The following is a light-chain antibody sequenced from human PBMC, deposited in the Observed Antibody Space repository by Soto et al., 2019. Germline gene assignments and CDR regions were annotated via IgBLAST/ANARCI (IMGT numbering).Light chain of an antibody. CDR3: QQYSNSPQT. V-gene: IGKV3-20*01. CDR2: GAS. J-gene: IGKJ1*01. Sequence: EIVLTQSPGTLSLSPGERATLSCRASQSVSSGYLAWYQQKPGQAPSLLIYGASNRATGIPDRFSGSGSGTDFSLTISILEPEEFAVYFCQQYSNSPQTFGQGTKVEIK. CDR1: QSVSSGY.